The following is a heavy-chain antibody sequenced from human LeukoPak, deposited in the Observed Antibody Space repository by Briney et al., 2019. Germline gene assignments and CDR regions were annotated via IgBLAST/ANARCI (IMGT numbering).Heavy chain of an antibody. Sequence: PGRSLRLSCAASGFTFSSYGMHWVRQAPGKGLEWVAVISYDGSYKYYADSVKGRFTISRDNSKNTLYLQMNSLRAEDTAVYYCAKVGEYGDYALDYWGQGTLVTVSS. V-gene: IGHV3-30*18. D-gene: IGHD4-17*01. CDR2: ISYDGSYK. J-gene: IGHJ4*02. CDR3: AKVGEYGDYALDY. CDR1: GFTFSSYG.